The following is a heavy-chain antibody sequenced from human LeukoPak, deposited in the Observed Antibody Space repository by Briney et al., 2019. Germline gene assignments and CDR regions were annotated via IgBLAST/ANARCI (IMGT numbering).Heavy chain of an antibody. CDR1: ALTSSISW. CDR3: ARDAGRGYYAL. J-gene: IGHJ4*02. Sequence: GGSLRLSCVLSALTSSISWVTWVRQAPGKGPEWGAKTAKQGNGNCYVESVKGRVGISRDYDTNSGFVHMNSMRAEDTSVYFCARDAGRGYYALWGQGTPVTVSS. V-gene: IGHV3-7*01. D-gene: IGHD3-3*01. CDR2: TAKQGNGN.